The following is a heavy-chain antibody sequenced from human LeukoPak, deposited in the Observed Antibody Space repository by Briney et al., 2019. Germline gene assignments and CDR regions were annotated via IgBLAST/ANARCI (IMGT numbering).Heavy chain of an antibody. CDR1: GGSISSYY. Sequence: SETLSLTCTVSGGSISSYYWSWIRQPPGKGLEWIGYIYYSGSTHYKSSLKSRVTISLDKSKNQFSLKLTSVTAADTAVYYCARVGSGYGSGNHFDYWGQGTLVTVSS. CDR3: ARVGSGYGSGNHFDY. D-gene: IGHD3-10*01. J-gene: IGHJ4*02. CDR2: IYYSGST. V-gene: IGHV4-59*12.